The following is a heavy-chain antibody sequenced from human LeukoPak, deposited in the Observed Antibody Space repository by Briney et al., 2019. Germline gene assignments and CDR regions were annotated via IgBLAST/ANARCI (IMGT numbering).Heavy chain of an antibody. D-gene: IGHD3/OR15-3a*01. CDR1: GGSISSSSYY. Sequence: SETLSLTCTVSGGSISSSSYYWGWIRQPPGKGLEWIGSIYYTGSTYYNPSLKSRDTISVDTSKNQFSLRLTSVTAADTAVYCARQTGSGLFILPGGQGTLVTVSS. CDR3: ARQTGSGLFILP. CDR2: IYYTGST. V-gene: IGHV4-39*01. J-gene: IGHJ4*02.